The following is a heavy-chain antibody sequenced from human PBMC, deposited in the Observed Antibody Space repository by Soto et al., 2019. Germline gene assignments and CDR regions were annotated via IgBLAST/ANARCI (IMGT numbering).Heavy chain of an antibody. D-gene: IGHD1-26*01. CDR3: ARMGGSFLDS. V-gene: IGHV1-69*06. CDR1: GGTFSSYA. Sequence: QVQLVQSGAEVKKPGSSVKVSCKASGGTFSSYAITWVRQAPGQGLDWMGEIIPIFGATNFAQRFQGRLTITADKSTTPAYMELSSLTSEDTAVYYCARMGGSFLDSWGQGTLVIVSS. CDR2: IIPIFGAT. J-gene: IGHJ5*01.